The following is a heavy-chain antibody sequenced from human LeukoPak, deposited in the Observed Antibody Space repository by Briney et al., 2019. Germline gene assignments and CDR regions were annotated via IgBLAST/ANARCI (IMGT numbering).Heavy chain of an antibody. CDR3: AKDRLLWFGETFDY. CDR2: ISGSGGST. Sequence: GGSLRLSCAASGFTFSSYAMSWVRQAPGKGLEWVSAISGSGGSTYYADSVKGRFTISRDNSKNTLYLQMNSLRSEDTAVYYCAKDRLLWFGETFDYWRQGTLVTVSS. D-gene: IGHD3-10*01. CDR1: GFTFSSYA. V-gene: IGHV3-23*01. J-gene: IGHJ4*02.